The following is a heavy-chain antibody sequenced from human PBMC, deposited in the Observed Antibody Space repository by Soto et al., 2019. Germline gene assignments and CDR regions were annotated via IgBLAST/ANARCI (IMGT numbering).Heavy chain of an antibody. CDR3: ARAWYSSSSNWFDP. CDR1: GDSIDSFGYY. V-gene: IGHV4-39*01. D-gene: IGHD6-6*01. CDR2: ICYSGST. Sequence: SETLSLTCTVSGDSIDSFGYYWGWIRRPPGKGLEWIGSICYSGSTYYNPSLKSRVTISVDTSKNQFSLKLSSVTAADTAVYYCARAWYSSSSNWFDPWGQGTLVTVSS. J-gene: IGHJ5*02.